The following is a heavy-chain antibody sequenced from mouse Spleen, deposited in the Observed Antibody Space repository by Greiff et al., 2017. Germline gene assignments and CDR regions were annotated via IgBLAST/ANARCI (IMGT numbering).Heavy chain of an antibody. D-gene: IGHD1-1*02. J-gene: IGHJ4*01. CDR3: TRHYYNGSGDAMDY. V-gene: IGHV5-9*04. Sequence: DVQLVQSGGGLVKPGGSLKFSCAASGFTFSSYTMSWVRQTPAKRLEWVASISSGGGNTYYPDSVKGRFTISRDNARNTLYLQMSSLRSEDTAMYYCTRHYYNGSGDAMDYWGQGTSVTVSS. CDR1: GFTFSSYT. CDR2: ISSGGGNT.